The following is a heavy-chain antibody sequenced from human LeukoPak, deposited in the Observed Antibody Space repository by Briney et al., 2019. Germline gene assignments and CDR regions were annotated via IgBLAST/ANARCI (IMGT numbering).Heavy chain of an antibody. D-gene: IGHD6-19*01. CDR1: GFTFNNYW. CDR2: IRHDGSAR. J-gene: IGHJ4*02. Sequence: GGSLRLSCVASGFTFNNYWMTWVRQAPGQGLEWVANIRHDGSARYYGDSVKGRFTISRDDAKNSLFLQMNSLRADDTALYYCARDNSGFDYWGQGTPVTVSS. V-gene: IGHV3-7*01. CDR3: ARDNSGFDY.